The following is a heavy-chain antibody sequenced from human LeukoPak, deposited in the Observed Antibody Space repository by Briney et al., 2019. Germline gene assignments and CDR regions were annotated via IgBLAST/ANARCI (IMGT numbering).Heavy chain of an antibody. Sequence: PGGSLRLSCAASGFTVSSNYMIWVRQAPGKGREGGSVIYTGGSTYYADSVKCRFTISRDNSKNTLFLQMSSLRGEDTAVYFCARDRGGTFGIWGQGTLVTVSS. D-gene: IGHD2-15*01. CDR3: ARDRGGTFGI. V-gene: IGHV3-53*01. CDR2: IYTGGST. CDR1: GFTVSSNY. J-gene: IGHJ4*02.